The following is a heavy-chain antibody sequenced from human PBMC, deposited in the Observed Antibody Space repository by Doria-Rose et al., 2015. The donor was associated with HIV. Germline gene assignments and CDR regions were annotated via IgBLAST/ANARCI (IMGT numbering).Heavy chain of an antibody. D-gene: IGHD6-13*01. J-gene: IGHJ4*02. CDR2: IFSDGER. CDR1: GVSLSSPGMG. Sequence: SGPVLVKPTETLTLTCTVSGVSLSSPGMGVSWIRQPPGKALEWLANIFSDGERSYKTALKSRLTISRGTSKSQVVLTMADMDPVDTATYYCARIKSSRWYHKYYFDFWGQGTLVIVS. V-gene: IGHV2-26*01. CDR3: ARIKSSRWYHKYYFDF.